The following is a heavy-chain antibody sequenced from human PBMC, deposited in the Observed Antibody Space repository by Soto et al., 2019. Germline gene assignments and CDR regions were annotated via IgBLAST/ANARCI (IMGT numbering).Heavy chain of an antibody. V-gene: IGHV3-11*01. Sequence: GSLRLLSAASGLTLSDYYMSWIRQAPGKGLEWVSYISSSGSTIYYADSVKGRFTISRDNAKNSLYLQTNSLRAEDTAVYYCARDGQYYDSSGSFDYWGQGTLVTV. CDR1: GLTLSDYY. CDR2: ISSSGSTI. D-gene: IGHD3-22*01. CDR3: ARDGQYYDSSGSFDY. J-gene: IGHJ4*02.